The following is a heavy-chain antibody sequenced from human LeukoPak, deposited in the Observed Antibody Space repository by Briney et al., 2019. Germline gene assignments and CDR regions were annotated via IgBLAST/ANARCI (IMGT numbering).Heavy chain of an antibody. D-gene: IGHD3-16*01. V-gene: IGHV3-48*04. J-gene: IGHJ4*02. CDR2: VSISSGTI. CDR3: ARAMSTFGGVRNYFDS. Sequence: GGSLRLSCAASGFTFSGHNMNWVRQAPGKGLEWISFVSISSGTIYYADSVNGRFRISRDNARSSLDLEMNSLRAEDTAVYYCARAMSTFGGVRNYFDSWGQGTLVTVSS. CDR1: GFTFSGHN.